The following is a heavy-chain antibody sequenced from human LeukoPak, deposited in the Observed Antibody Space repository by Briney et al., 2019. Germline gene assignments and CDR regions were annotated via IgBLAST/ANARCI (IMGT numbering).Heavy chain of an antibody. J-gene: IGHJ4*02. D-gene: IGHD3-10*01. V-gene: IGHV3-48*03. CDR3: ARSYGSGIVPYFDY. Sequence: GGSLRLSCAASGFIFRSYEMNWVRQAPGKGLEWVSYISSSGSTIYYADSVKGRFTTSRDNSKNMLYLQMNSLRAEDTAVYYCARSYGSGIVPYFDYWGQGTLVTVSS. CDR1: GFIFRSYE. CDR2: ISSSGSTI.